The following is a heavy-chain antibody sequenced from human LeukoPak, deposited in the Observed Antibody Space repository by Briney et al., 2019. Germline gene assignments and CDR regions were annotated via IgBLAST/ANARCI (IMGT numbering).Heavy chain of an antibody. D-gene: IGHD4/OR15-4a*01. CDR2: IKQDGSEK. Sequence: GGSLRLSCVASGFTFSNYWMSWVRQAPGKGLEWVANIKQDGSEKYYVDSVKGRFIISRDNAKDSMYLHMSSLRGDDMAVYYCARGGLFRYGGTSGDYWGQGTLVTVSS. J-gene: IGHJ4*02. CDR1: GFTFSNYW. V-gene: IGHV3-7*01. CDR3: ARGGLFRYGGTSGDY.